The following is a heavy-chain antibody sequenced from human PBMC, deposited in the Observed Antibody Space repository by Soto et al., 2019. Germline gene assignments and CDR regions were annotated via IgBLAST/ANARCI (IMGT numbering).Heavy chain of an antibody. D-gene: IGHD3-10*01. Sequence: ASVKVSCKASRYTFTREQIHWVRQAPGQGLEWMGMIDPSGGKTNYAQKFQGRVTMTRDTSTSTVYMALSSLRSEDTALYLCGRVMRSLLSITALDTWGKGTLVTVSS. J-gene: IGHJ5*02. CDR2: IDPSGGKT. CDR3: GRVMRSLLSITALDT. V-gene: IGHV1-46*01. CDR1: RYTFTREQ.